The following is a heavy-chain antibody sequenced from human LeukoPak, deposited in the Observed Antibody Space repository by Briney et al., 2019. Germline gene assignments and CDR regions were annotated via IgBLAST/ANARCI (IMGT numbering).Heavy chain of an antibody. Sequence: SETLSLTCTVSGGSISSGSYYWSWIRQPAGKGLEWIGRIYTSGSTNYNPSLKSRVTISVDTSKNQFSLKLSSVTAADTAVYYCARVGYYGSGSYNWFDPWGQGTLVTVSS. D-gene: IGHD3-10*01. CDR2: IYTSGST. CDR1: GGSISSGSYY. CDR3: ARVGYYGSGSYNWFDP. J-gene: IGHJ5*02. V-gene: IGHV4-61*02.